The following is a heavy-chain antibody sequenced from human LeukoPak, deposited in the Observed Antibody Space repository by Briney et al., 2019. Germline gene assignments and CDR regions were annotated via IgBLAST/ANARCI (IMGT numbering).Heavy chain of an antibody. CDR2: IYFSGST. Sequence: SETLPLTCTVSGGSISSAGYYWSWIRQHPGKGLEWIGYIYFSGSTFYNPSLRSRLTISVDTSKNQFSLKVRSVTAADTAVYYCAREGDGSLKFDYWGQGTLVTVSS. D-gene: IGHD3-10*01. V-gene: IGHV4-31*03. CDR1: GGSISSAGYY. CDR3: AREGDGSLKFDY. J-gene: IGHJ4*02.